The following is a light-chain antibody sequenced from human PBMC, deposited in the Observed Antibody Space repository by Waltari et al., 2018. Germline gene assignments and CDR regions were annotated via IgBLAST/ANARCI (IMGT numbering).Light chain of an antibody. CDR1: QSLSRY. J-gene: IGKJ1*01. CDR3: QHHVSLPAT. Sequence: EIVLTQSPGTLSLSPGESPTLSCRASQSLSRYLAWYQQNTGQAPRLLIYGASTRAPGSPDRFSGSGSGTDFRLTISRLEPEDFAVYYCQHHVSLPATFGQGTKVEIK. CDR2: GAS. V-gene: IGKV3-20*01.